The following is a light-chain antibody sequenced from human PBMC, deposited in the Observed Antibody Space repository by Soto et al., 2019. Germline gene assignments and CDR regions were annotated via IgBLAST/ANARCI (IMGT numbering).Light chain of an antibody. J-gene: IGLJ1*01. V-gene: IGLV2-14*01. CDR2: DVS. CDR1: SSDVGGYTY. CDR3: TSYTSSSTPYV. Sequence: QSVLTQPASVSGSPGQSITISCAGTSSDVGGYTYVSWYQQHPGKAPKLMIYDVSNRPSGVSNRFSGSKSGNTASLTISGLQAEDEADYYCTSYTSSSTPYVFGGGTEVTVL.